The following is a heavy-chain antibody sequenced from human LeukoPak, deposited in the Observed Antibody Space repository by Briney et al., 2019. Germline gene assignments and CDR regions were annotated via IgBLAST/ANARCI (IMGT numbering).Heavy chain of an antibody. D-gene: IGHD6-13*01. CDR3: ARVLGGIAAAGYFDY. J-gene: IGHJ4*02. CDR2: IYTSGST. CDR1: GGSISSGSYY. V-gene: IGHV4-61*02. Sequence: PSETLSLTCTVSGGSISSGSYYWSWIRQPAGKGLEWIGRIYTSGSTNYNPSLRSRVTISVDTSKNQLSLKLSSVTAADTAVYYCARVLGGIAAAGYFDYWGQGTLVTVSS.